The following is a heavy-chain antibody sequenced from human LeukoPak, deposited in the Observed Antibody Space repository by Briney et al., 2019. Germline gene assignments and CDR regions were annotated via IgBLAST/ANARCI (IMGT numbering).Heavy chain of an antibody. CDR3: ATGRSCTTCYLPDY. Sequence: GGSLRLSCAASGFTFSDYYMSWIRQAPGKGLEWVSYISSSGDTIYYADSVKGRFTISRDNAKNSLYLQMNSLRAEDTAVYHCATGRSCTTCYLPDYWGQGTLVTVSS. V-gene: IGHV3-11*04. CDR2: ISSSGDTI. D-gene: IGHD2-2*01. CDR1: GFTFSDYY. J-gene: IGHJ4*02.